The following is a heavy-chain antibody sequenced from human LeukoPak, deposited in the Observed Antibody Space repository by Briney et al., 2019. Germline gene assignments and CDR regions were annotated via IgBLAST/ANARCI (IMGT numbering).Heavy chain of an antibody. CDR1: GDSISNNY. Sequence: SETLSLTCTVSGDSISNNYWSWIRQPAGQGLEWIGRVYSDGVTRYNPSLKSRVTISVDMSNNRFSLTLNSAAAADTAVYYCARISSGSSWYWFDPWGQGILVTVSS. V-gene: IGHV4-4*07. CDR2: VYSDGVT. D-gene: IGHD6-13*01. J-gene: IGHJ5*02. CDR3: ARISSGSSWYWFDP.